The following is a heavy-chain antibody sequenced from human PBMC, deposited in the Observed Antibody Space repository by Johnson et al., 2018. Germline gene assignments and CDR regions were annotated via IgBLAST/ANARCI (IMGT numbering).Heavy chain of an antibody. D-gene: IGHD3-22*01. CDR2: RKSDGSST. CDR1: GFIFSDYG. CDR3: TRGARYHGSSGYYGAFDF. V-gene: IGHV3-74*02. J-gene: IGHJ3*01. Sequence: VQLVESGGGLVHPGGSLRLSCAGSGFIFSDYGMNWVRQAPGTGLVWVSRRKSDGSSTNYADSVKGGFASSRDNAKNTVYLQMNSLRADDTGVYYYTRGARYHGSSGYYGAFDFWGRGTMVTVCS.